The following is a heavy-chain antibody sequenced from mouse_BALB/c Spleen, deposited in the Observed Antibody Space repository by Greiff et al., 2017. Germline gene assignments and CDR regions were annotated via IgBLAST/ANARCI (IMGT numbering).Heavy chain of an antibody. V-gene: IGHV1-14*01. D-gene: IGHD1-1*01. Sequence: EVQLQQSGPELVKPGASVKMSCKASGYTFTSYVMHWVKQKPGQGLEWIGYINPYNDGTKYNEKFKGKATLTSDKSSSIAYMELSSLTSEDSAVYYCARGGDYYGSSYGYFDYWGQGTTLTVSS. CDR2: INPYNDGT. CDR3: ARGGDYYGSSYGYFDY. J-gene: IGHJ2*01. CDR1: GYTFTSYV.